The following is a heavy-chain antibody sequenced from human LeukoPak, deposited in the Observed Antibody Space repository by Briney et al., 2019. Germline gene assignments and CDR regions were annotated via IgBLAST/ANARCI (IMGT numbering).Heavy chain of an antibody. V-gene: IGHV4-59*08. D-gene: IGHD2-15*01. CDR3: ARHPFATPFDY. CDR2: AYYSGHT. J-gene: IGHJ4*02. Sequence: PSETLSLTCTVSGGSISDNYWSCIRQPPGKGLEWIGYAYYSGHTNYNSSLKSRVTMSLDTSKSQFSLRLSSVTAADTAVYFCARHPFATPFDYWGPGTLVTVSS. CDR1: GGSISDNY.